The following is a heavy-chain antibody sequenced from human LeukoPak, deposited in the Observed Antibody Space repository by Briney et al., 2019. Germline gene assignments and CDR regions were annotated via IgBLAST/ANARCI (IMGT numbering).Heavy chain of an antibody. CDR1: RYTFTGFY. CDR2: INPNSGDT. J-gene: IGHJ5*02. Sequence: ASVKVSCKASRYTFTGFYMHSVRQAPGQGLEWMGWINPNSGDTNYAQNFQGRVTMTRDTSISTAYVELSRLTSDDTAVYYCARGSLMAATGTGLSSWGQGTLVTVSP. V-gene: IGHV1-2*02. CDR3: ARGSLMAATGTGLSS. D-gene: IGHD6-13*01.